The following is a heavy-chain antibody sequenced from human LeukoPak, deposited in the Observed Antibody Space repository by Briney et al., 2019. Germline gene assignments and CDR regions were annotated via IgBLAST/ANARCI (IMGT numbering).Heavy chain of an antibody. CDR1: GFTFSSYS. CDR2: ISYDGSNK. Sequence: GRSLRLACAAAGFTFSSYSMHWVRQAAGKGLEWVGVISYDGSNKYSADSVKGRFTISRDNSKKTLYLQMNRLRAEDTAVYYCARDQAGATVWGAFDIWGQGTMVTVSS. D-gene: IGHD1-26*01. V-gene: IGHV3-30*04. J-gene: IGHJ3*02. CDR3: ARDQAGATVWGAFDI.